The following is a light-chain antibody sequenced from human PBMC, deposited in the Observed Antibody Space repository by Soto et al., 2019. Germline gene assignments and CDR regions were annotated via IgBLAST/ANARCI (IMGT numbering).Light chain of an antibody. CDR2: QDS. J-gene: IGLJ2*01. CDR3: QAWDSTTVL. Sequence: SYELTQPPSVAVSPGQTASITCSGDKLGDKYTCWYQQKPRQSPVLVIYQDSKRPSGIPERFSGSNSGTTATLTSSGTQPMDEGAYYCQAWDSTTVLFGGGTKLTVL. V-gene: IGLV3-1*01. CDR1: KLGDKY.